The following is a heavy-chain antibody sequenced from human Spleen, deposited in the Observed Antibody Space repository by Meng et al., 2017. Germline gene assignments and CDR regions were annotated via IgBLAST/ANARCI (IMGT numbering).Heavy chain of an antibody. V-gene: IGHV3-15*01. J-gene: IGHJ4*02. D-gene: IGHD5-18*01. CDR3: SGHIDY. CDR1: GFTFSNAY. Sequence: GESLKISCEGSGFTFSNAYMTWVRQAPGKRLEWVGRIKRKPDGETIDYAAPVKGRFTISRDDSKNTLYLQMNSLKTEDTAVYYCSGHIDYWGQGTLVTVSS. CDR2: IKRKPDGETI.